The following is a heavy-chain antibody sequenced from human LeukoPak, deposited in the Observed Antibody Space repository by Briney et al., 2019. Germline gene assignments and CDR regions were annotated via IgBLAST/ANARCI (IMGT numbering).Heavy chain of an antibody. CDR2: ISEDATNK. J-gene: IGHJ4*02. V-gene: IGHV3-30-3*01. CDR3: ARSMRGYAILTGYFDY. Sequence: GGSLRLSCAASGFSLSSCAMQWVRQAPGKGPEWVSGISEDATNKYHADSVKGRFTISRDNSKNTLHLQMDSLRPEDTAVYYCARSMRGYAILTGYFDYWGQGTLVTVSS. D-gene: IGHD3-9*01. CDR1: GFSLSSCA.